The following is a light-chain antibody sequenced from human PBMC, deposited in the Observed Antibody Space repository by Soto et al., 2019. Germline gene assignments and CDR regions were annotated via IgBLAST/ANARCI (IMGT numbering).Light chain of an antibody. V-gene: IGLV2-14*01. CDR1: SSDVGGYNY. CDR3: SSYTSSSTLVV. CDR2: DVS. J-gene: IGLJ2*01. Sequence: QSALTQPASVSGSPVQSITISCTGTSSDVGGYNYVSWYQQHPGKAPKLMIYDVSNRPSGVSNRFSGSQSGNTASLTISGLQADDVADYYCSSYTSSSTLVVFGRGTKLTVL.